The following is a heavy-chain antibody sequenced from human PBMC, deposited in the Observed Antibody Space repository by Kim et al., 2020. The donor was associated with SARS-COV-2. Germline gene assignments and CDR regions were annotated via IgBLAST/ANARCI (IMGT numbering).Heavy chain of an antibody. Sequence: GGSLRLSCAASGFTFSSYAMSWVRQAPGKGLEWVSAISGSGGSTYYADSVKGRFTISRDNSKNTLYLQMNSLRAEDTAVYYCAKSSFPRITIFGVVTDPAYYFDYWGQGTLVTVSS. V-gene: IGHV3-23*01. J-gene: IGHJ4*02. CDR1: GFTFSSYA. D-gene: IGHD3-3*01. CDR2: ISGSGGST. CDR3: AKSSFPRITIFGVVTDPAYYFDY.